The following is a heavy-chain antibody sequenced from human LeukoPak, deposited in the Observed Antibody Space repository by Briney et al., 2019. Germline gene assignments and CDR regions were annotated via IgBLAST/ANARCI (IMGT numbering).Heavy chain of an antibody. Sequence: ASVKVSFKASGGTFSSYAISWVRQAPGQGLERMGGIIPIFGSANYAQKFQGRVTITADESTSTAYLDLSSLRSEDTAVYYCARTYDSSGSLPPDFFDYGAQGTLVSVSS. V-gene: IGHV1-69*13. D-gene: IGHD3-22*01. CDR1: GGTFSSYA. CDR2: IIPIFGSA. CDR3: ARTYDSSGSLPPDFFDY. J-gene: IGHJ4*02.